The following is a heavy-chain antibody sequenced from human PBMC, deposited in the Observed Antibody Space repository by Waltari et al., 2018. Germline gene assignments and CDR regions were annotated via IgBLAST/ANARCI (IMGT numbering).Heavy chain of an antibody. CDR1: GGSISRSIDY. CDR3: ARGQPLWSGYYTGWFDP. Sequence: QLQLQESGPGLVTPSETLSLTCPVSGGSISRSIDYWCWIRHPPGKGLEWIGEINHSGSTNYNPSLKSRVTISVDTSKNQFSLKLSSVTAADTAVYYCARGQPLWSGYYTGWFDPWGQGTLVTVSS. D-gene: IGHD3-3*01. V-gene: IGHV4-39*07. CDR2: INHSGST. J-gene: IGHJ5*02.